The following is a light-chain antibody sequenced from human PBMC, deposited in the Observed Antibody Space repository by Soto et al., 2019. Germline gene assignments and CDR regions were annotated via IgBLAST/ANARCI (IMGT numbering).Light chain of an antibody. CDR2: DAS. J-gene: IGKJ4*01. CDR3: QQRSNWPPGLT. Sequence: EIVLTQSPATLSLSPGERATLSCRASQSVSSYLAWYQQKPGQAPRLLIYDASNRATGIPARFSGSGSGTDFTLTISSLEPEDLAVYDCQQRSNWPPGLTFGARTKVEIK. V-gene: IGKV3-11*01. CDR1: QSVSSY.